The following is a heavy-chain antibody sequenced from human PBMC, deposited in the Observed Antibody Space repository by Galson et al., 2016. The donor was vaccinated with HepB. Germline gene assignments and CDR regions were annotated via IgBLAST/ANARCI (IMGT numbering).Heavy chain of an antibody. J-gene: IGHJ5*02. CDR2: ISGGGDST. CDR3: AKGNIDYLPDAPYA. Sequence: SLRLSCAASGFTFSSYAMSWFRQAPGKGLDWVSSISGGGDSTVYADSVKGRFSISRDNSKDTLYLQLNSLRADDTAVYYCAKGNIDYLPDAPYAWGQGTLVTVSS. D-gene: IGHD2/OR15-2a*01. CDR1: GFTFSSYA. V-gene: IGHV3-23*01.